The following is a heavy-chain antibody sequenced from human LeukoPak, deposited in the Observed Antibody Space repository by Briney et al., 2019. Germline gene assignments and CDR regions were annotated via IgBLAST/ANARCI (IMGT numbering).Heavy chain of an antibody. V-gene: IGHV1-8*01. CDR3: ARKIASTRLGVRYYYMDV. J-gene: IGHJ6*03. Sequence: GTSVKVSCKASGYTFTSYDINWVRQATGQGLEWMGWMNPNSGNTGYAQKFQGRVTMTRDTSITTAYMELSGLRSEDTAVYYCARKIASTRLGVRYYYMDVWGEGTTVTISS. CDR2: MNPNSGNT. CDR1: GYTFTSYD. D-gene: IGHD2-2*01.